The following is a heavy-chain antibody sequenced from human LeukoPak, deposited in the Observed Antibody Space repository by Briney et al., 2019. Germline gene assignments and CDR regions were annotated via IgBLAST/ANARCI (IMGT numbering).Heavy chain of an antibody. Sequence: ASVKVSCKASGYTFTSYYMHWVRQAPGQGLEWMGIINPSGGSTIYAQKFQGRVTMTRDTSISTAYMELSRLRSDDTAVYYCARTFSSGYWDYWGQGTLVTVSS. J-gene: IGHJ4*02. CDR3: ARTFSSGYWDY. V-gene: IGHV1-46*01. CDR2: INPSGGST. D-gene: IGHD6-19*01. CDR1: GYTFTSYY.